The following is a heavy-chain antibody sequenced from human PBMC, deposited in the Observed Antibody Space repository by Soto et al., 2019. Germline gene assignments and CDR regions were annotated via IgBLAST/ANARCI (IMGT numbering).Heavy chain of an antibody. CDR2: ISYDGSNK. CDR1: GFTFSNNA. Sequence: ESGGGVVQPGRSLRLSCPASGFTFSNNAMDWVRQAPGKGLEWVAVISYDGSNKYIAESVKGRFTISRDNSKNTLFLQMNSLRAEDTAVYYCARGTTTSAFSAMDVWGQGTTVTVSS. D-gene: IGHD1-1*01. J-gene: IGHJ6*02. V-gene: IGHV3-30-3*01. CDR3: ARGTTTSAFSAMDV.